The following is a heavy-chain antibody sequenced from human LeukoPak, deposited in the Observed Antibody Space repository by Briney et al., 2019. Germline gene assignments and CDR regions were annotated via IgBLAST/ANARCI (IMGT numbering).Heavy chain of an antibody. J-gene: IGHJ6*03. CDR3: ARVLYNWNYVGPGYYYYMDV. CDR1: GYTFTGYY. V-gene: IGHV1-2*02. D-gene: IGHD1-7*01. Sequence: ASVKVSCKASGYTFTGYYMHWVRQAPGQGLEWMGWINPKSGGTNYAQKFQGRVTMTRDTSISTAYMELSSLRSEDTAVYYCARVLYNWNYVGPGYYYYMDVWGKGTTVTVSS. CDR2: INPKSGGT.